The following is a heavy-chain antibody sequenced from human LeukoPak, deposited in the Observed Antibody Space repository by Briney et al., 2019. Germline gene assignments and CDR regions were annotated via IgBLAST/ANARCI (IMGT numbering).Heavy chain of an antibody. Sequence: SETLSLTRTVSGGSISGGGYYWLWIRQHPGRGVEWMGYIYYSGSTYYNPSLKSRVTISVDTSKSQFSLKLSSVTAADTAVYYCARAMSGWNPRNDYFDYWGQGTLVTVSS. V-gene: IGHV4-31*03. J-gene: IGHJ4*02. CDR1: GGSISGGGYY. CDR3: ARAMSGWNPRNDYFDY. CDR2: IYYSGST. D-gene: IGHD1-1*01.